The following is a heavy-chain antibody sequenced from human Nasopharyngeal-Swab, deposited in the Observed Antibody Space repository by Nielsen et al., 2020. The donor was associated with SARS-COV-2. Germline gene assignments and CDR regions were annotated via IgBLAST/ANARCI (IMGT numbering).Heavy chain of an antibody. V-gene: IGHV3-7*05. J-gene: IGHJ6*02. Sequence: GGSLRLSCTASGFPFSDYYMSWVRQALGKGLEWVANIKQDGSEKYYVDSVKGRFTISRDNAKNSLYLQMNSLRAEDTAVYYCARYSYYYGMDVWGQGTTVTVSS. CDR3: ARYSYYYGMDV. CDR1: GFPFSDYY. CDR2: IKQDGSEK.